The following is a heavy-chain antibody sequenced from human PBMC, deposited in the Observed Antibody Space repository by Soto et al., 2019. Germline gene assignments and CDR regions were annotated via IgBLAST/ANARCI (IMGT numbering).Heavy chain of an antibody. D-gene: IGHD2-15*01. V-gene: IGHV3-11*01. J-gene: IGHJ4*02. CDR1: GFTFSDYY. CDR2: ISSSGTTK. CDR3: AREGYCSGGGCHVDY. Sequence: QVQLVESGGGLVKPGESLRLSCAASGFTFSDYYMSWIRQAPGKGLEWLSYISSSGTTKNYADSVKGRFTISRDNAKNSLSLQMNSLRAEDTAVYYCAREGYCSGGGCHVDYWGQGTLVTVSS.